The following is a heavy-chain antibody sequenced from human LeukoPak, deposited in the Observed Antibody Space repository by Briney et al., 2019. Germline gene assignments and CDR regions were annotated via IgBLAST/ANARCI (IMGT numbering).Heavy chain of an antibody. V-gene: IGHV3-49*04. D-gene: IGHD3-22*01. CDR2: IRSKAYGGTT. Sequence: GRSLRLSCTASGFTFGDYAMSWVRRAPGKGLEWVGFIRSKAYGGTTEYAASVKGRFTISRDDSKSIAYLQMNSLKTEDTAVYYCTRGSYYYDSSGDDYWGQGTLVTVSS. CDR1: GFTFGDYA. CDR3: TRGSYYYDSSGDDY. J-gene: IGHJ4*02.